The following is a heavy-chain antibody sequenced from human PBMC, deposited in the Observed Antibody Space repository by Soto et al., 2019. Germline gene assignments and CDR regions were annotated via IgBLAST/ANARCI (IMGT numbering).Heavy chain of an antibody. V-gene: IGHV1-69*01. J-gene: IGHJ6*02. Sequence: QVQLVQSGAEVKKPGSSVKVSCKASGGTFSSYAISWVRQAPGQGLEWMGGIIPISGTANYAQKFQGRVTITADEYTSTAYMELSSLRSEYTAVYYCARSQGSSTSLEIYYSYYYGMDVWGQGTTVTVSS. CDR2: IIPISGTA. CDR3: ARSQGSSTSLEIYYSYYYGMDV. D-gene: IGHD2-2*01. CDR1: GGTFSSYA.